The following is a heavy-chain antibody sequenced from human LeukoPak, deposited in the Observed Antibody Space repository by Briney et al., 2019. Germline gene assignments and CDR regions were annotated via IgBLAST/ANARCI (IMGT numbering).Heavy chain of an antibody. CDR2: IYYSGST. D-gene: IGHD4-23*01. Sequence: PGGSLRLSCAASGFTFSSYAMSWVRQPPGKGLEWIGTIYYSGSTYYNPSLKSRVTISEDTSKNQFSLKLSSVTAADTAVYYCATWGTTVAYFDYWGQGTLVTVSS. CDR1: GFTFSSYA. CDR3: ATWGTTVAYFDY. J-gene: IGHJ4*02. V-gene: IGHV4-39*01.